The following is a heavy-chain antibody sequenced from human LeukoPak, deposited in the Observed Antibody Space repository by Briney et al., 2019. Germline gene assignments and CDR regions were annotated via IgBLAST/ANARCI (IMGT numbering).Heavy chain of an antibody. CDR3: ARGNGYTINWFDP. D-gene: IGHD5-12*01. CDR1: GYTFTGYY. J-gene: IGHJ5*02. CDR2: INPNSGGT. Sequence: ASVKVSCKASGYTFTGYYMHWVRQAPGQGLEWMGWINPNSGGTNYAQKFQGRVTMTRDTSISTAYMELSRLRSDDTAVYYCARGNGYTINWFDPWGQGTLVTVSS. V-gene: IGHV1-2*02.